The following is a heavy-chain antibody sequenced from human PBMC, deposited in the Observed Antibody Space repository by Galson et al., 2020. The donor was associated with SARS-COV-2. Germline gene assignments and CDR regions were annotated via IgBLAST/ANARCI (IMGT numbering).Heavy chain of an antibody. D-gene: IGHD3-3*01. Sequence: SETLSLTCTVSGGSISSGTSYWSWIRHHAGKGLEWIGRTYKSGNTHYNPSLWRQFPITVATSKNQFSLKLRSVTAADTAVYDCARGNFPCVTICGIVTGPCGMDVWGQGTAVTVSS. J-gene: IGHJ6*02. CDR1: GGSISSGTSY. CDR3: ARGNFPCVTICGIVTGPCGMDV. V-gene: IGHV4-61*02. CDR2: TYKSGNT.